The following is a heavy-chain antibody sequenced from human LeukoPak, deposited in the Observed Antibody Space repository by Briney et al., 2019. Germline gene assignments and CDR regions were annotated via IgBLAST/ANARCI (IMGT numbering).Heavy chain of an antibody. Sequence: SETLSLTCGVSGGSMTSYCWSWIRQAPGKGLEWIGYISASGTTNYNPSLKSRVTISVDTSKNQFSLKLSSVTAADTAVYYCARAVLVRGWFDPWGQGTLVTVSS. CDR1: GGSMTSYC. J-gene: IGHJ5*02. V-gene: IGHV4-59*01. CDR3: ARAVLVRGWFDP. CDR2: ISASGTT.